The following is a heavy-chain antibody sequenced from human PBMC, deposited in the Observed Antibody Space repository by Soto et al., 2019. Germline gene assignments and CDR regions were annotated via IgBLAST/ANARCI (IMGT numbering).Heavy chain of an antibody. V-gene: IGHV4-31*03. CDR3: AIDLRGFGYVDY. D-gene: IGHD3-10*01. CDR1: GGSISSGGYY. J-gene: IGHJ4*02. Sequence: QVQLQESGPGLVKPSQTLSLTCTVSGGSISSGGYYWSWIRQHPGKGLEWIGYIYYSGSTYYNPSLKSRVTVPVDTSKNQFALKLSSVTAADTAVYYCAIDLRGFGYVDYWGQGTLVTVSS. CDR2: IYYSGST.